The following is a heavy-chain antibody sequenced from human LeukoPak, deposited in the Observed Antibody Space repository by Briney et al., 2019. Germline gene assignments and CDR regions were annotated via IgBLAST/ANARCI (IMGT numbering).Heavy chain of an antibody. CDR3: ARHVWGGSYEYYYFDY. V-gene: IGHV4-39*01. CDR1: GGSISRSSYY. J-gene: IGHJ4*02. CDR2: IYYSGST. Sequence: SETLSLTCTVSGGSISRSSYYWGWIRQPPGKGLEWIGSIYYSGSTYYNPSLKSRVTISVDTSKNQFSLKLSSVAAADTAVYYCARHVWGGSYEYYYFDYWGQGTLVTVSS. D-gene: IGHD3-16*01.